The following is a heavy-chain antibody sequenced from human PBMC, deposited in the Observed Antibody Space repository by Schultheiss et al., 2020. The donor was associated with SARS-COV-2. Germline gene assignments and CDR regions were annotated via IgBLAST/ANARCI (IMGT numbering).Heavy chain of an antibody. CDR1: GYRFTNYW. Sequence: GESLKISCKGSGYRFTNYWIAWVRQVPEKGLEWMGIIYPGDSDTRYSPSVQDQVSISADKSISTAYLQWSSLKASDSAMYYCASLNSGWVYWGQGTLVTVS. D-gene: IGHD5-12*01. V-gene: IGHV5-51*01. CDR3: ASLNSGWVY. CDR2: IYPGDSDT. J-gene: IGHJ4*02.